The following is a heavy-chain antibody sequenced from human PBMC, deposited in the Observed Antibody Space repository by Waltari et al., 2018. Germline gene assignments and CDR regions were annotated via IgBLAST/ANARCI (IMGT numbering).Heavy chain of an antibody. CDR3: AREGTSLLGYYYYYMDV. J-gene: IGHJ6*03. Sequence: EVQLVETGGGLIQPGGSLRLSCAASGFTVSSNYMSWVRQAPGKGLEWVSVIYSGGSTYYADSVKGRFTISRDNSKNTLYLQMNSLRAEDTAVYYCAREGTSLLGYYYYYMDVWGKGTTVTVCS. CDR1: GFTVSSNY. V-gene: IGHV3-53*02. D-gene: IGHD1-26*01. CDR2: IYSGGST.